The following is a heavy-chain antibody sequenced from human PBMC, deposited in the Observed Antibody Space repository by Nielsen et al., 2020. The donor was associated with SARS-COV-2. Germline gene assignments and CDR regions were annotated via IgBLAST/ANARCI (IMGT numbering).Heavy chain of an antibody. V-gene: IGHV3-48*04. J-gene: IGHJ5*02. Sequence: GESLKISCAASGFTFSSYSMNWVRQAPGKGLEWVSYISSSGSTIYYADSVKGRFTISRDNAKNSLYLQMNSLRAGDTAVYYCARGSYDSSGYRNWFDPWGQGTLVTVSS. D-gene: IGHD3-22*01. CDR3: ARGSYDSSGYRNWFDP. CDR2: ISSSGSTI. CDR1: GFTFSSYS.